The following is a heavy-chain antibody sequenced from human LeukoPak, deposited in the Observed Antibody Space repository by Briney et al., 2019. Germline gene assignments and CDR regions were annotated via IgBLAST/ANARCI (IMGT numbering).Heavy chain of an antibody. D-gene: IGHD1-26*01. CDR1: GGSISSSSYY. J-gene: IGHJ4*02. CDR2: IYYSGST. CDR3: ARDGRELPYSLPYYFDY. V-gene: IGHV4-39*07. Sequence: SETLSLTCTVSGGSISSSSYYWGGIRQPPGKGLEWIGSIYYSGSTYYNPSLKSRVTISVDTSKNQFSLKLSSVTAADTAVYYCARDGRELPYSLPYYFDYWGQGTLVTVSS.